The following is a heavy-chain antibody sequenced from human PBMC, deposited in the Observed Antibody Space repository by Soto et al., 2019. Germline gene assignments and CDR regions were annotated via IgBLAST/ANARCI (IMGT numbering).Heavy chain of an antibody. CDR1: GGSISSSSYY. CDR3: ARFRTVTTSQISGYYFDY. D-gene: IGHD4-17*01. CDR2: IYYSGST. V-gene: IGHV4-39*01. J-gene: IGHJ4*02. Sequence: SETLSLTCTVSGGSISSSSYYWGCIPQAPGTGLEWIGSIYYSGSTYYNPSLKSRVTISLDTSKNQFSLKLSSVTAADTAVYYWARFRTVTTSQISGYYFDYWGQGTLVTVSS.